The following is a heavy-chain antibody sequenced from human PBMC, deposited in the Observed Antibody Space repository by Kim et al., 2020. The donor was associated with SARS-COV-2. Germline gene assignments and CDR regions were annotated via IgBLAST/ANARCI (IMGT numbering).Heavy chain of an antibody. CDR2: INTNTGNP. CDR3: ARDYGIAAADKGGYGMDV. V-gene: IGHV7-4-1*02. Sequence: SVKVSCKASGYTFTSYAMNWVRQAPGQGLEWMGWINTNTGNPTYAQGFTGRFVFSLDTSVSTAYLQISSQKAEDTAVYYCARDYGIAAADKGGYGMDVWGQGTTVTVSS. D-gene: IGHD6-13*01. J-gene: IGHJ6*02. CDR1: GYTFTSYA.